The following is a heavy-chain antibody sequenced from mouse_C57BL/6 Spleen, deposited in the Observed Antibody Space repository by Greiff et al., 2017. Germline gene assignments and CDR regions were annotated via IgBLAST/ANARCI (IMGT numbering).Heavy chain of an antibody. J-gene: IGHJ3*01. CDR2: IDPSDSYT. V-gene: IGHV1-50*01. CDR1: GYTFTSYW. Sequence: QVQLQQPGAELVKPGASVKLSCKASGYTFTSYWMPWVKQRPGQGLEWIGEIDPSDSYTNYNQKFKGKATLTVDTPSSTAYMQLSSLTSEDSAVYYCASERDGFAYWGQGTLVTVSA. D-gene: IGHD3-3*01. CDR3: ASERDGFAY.